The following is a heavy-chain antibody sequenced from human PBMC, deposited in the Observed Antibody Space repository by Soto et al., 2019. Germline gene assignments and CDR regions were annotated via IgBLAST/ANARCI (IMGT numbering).Heavy chain of an antibody. V-gene: IGHV3-21*01. Sequence: PGGSLRLSCGASGFTFSSYSMNWVRQAPGKGLEWVSSISGGGSSIYYADSVKGRFSISRDNAKNSLFLQMNSLRAEDTALYYCARKGLDSGNAWAWGRPRTYYFYGLDVWGQGTTVTVSS. CDR1: GFTFSSYS. D-gene: IGHD5-12*01. CDR3: ARKGLDSGNAWAWGRPRTYYFYGLDV. CDR2: ISGGGSSI. J-gene: IGHJ6*02.